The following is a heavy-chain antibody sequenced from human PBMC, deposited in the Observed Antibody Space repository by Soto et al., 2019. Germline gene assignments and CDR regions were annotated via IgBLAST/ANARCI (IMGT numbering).Heavy chain of an antibody. J-gene: IGHJ6*02. CDR1: GDSVSSNSAA. CDR2: TYYRSKWYN. CDR3: ARDWGTTIAAAGTGYYYYYDMDV. V-gene: IGHV6-1*01. D-gene: IGHD6-13*01. Sequence: PSQTLSLTCAISGDSVSSNSAAWNWIRQSPSRGLEWLGRTYYRSKWYNDYAVSVKSRITINPDTSKNQFSLQLNSVTPEDTAVYYCARDWGTTIAAAGTGYYYYYDMDVWGQGTTVTVSS.